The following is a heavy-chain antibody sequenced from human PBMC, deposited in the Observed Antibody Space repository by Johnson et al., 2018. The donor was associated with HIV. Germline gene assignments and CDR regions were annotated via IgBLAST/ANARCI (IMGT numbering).Heavy chain of an antibody. D-gene: IGHD3-22*01. CDR2: ISYDGSNK. CDR1: GFTLSSYA. CDR3: ARDEGIVVVSHAFDI. V-gene: IGHV3-30-3*01. J-gene: IGHJ3*02. Sequence: VQLVESGGGLVQPGGSLRLSCAASGFTLSSYAMHWVRQAPGKGLEWVAVISYDGSNKYYADSVKGRFTISRDNSKNTLYLQMNSLRAEDTAVYYCARDEGIVVVSHAFDIWGQGTMVTVSS.